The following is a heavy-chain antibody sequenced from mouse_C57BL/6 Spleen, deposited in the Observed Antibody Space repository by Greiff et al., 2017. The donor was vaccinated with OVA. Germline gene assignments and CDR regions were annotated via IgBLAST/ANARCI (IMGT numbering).Heavy chain of an antibody. D-gene: IGHD1-1*01. V-gene: IGHV1-55*01. CDR3: ARFRHYGSSYGYFDY. CDR1: GYTFTSYW. J-gene: IGHJ2*01. CDR2: IYPGSGST. Sequence: VQLQQSGAELVKPGASVKMSCKASGYTFTSYWITWVKQRPGQGLEWIGDIYPGSGSTNYNEKFKSKATLTVDTSSSTAYMQLSSLTSEDSAVYYCARFRHYGSSYGYFDYWGQGTTLTVSS.